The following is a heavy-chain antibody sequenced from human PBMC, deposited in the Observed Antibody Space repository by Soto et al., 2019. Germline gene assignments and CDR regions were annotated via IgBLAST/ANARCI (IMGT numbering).Heavy chain of an antibody. CDR3: ARDSGGTTVAFGVDV. CDR1: GGTFSSYA. D-gene: IGHD4-17*01. V-gene: IGHV1-69*01. J-gene: IGHJ6*02. Sequence: QVQLVQSGAEVKKPGSSLKVSCKASGGTFSSYAISWVRQAPGQGLEWMGGIIPIFGTAIYAQKLQGRVTITADEYTSTAYMELSSLRSEDTAVYYCARDSGGTTVAFGVDVWGQGTTVTVSS. CDR2: IIPIFGTA.